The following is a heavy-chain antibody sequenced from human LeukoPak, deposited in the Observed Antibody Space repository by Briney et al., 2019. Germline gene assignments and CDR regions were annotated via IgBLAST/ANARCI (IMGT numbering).Heavy chain of an antibody. CDR2: ISNSGGSA. V-gene: IGHV3-23*01. CDR3: AKDGRSDAFDI. J-gene: IGHJ3*02. CDR1: GFTFSNYA. Sequence: GGSLRLSCGASGFTFSNYAMNWVRQAPGKGLEWVSGISNSGGSAYYADSVKGRFTISRDNSRNTLYLQMNSLRAEDTAVYYCAKDGRSDAFDIWGHGTMVTVSS. D-gene: IGHD1-14*01.